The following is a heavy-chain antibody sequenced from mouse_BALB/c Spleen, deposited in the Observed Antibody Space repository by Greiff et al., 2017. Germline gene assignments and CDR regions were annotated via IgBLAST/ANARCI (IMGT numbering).Heavy chain of an antibody. V-gene: IGHV2-9*02. CDR1: GFSLTSYG. D-gene: IGHD2-1*01. CDR2: IWAGGST. CDR3: ARGGRYYGNYDYYAMDY. J-gene: IGHJ4*01. Sequence: VQRVESGPGLVAPSQSLSITCTVSGFSLTSYGVHWVRQPPGKGLEWLGVIWAGGSTNYNSALMSRLSISKDNSKSQVFLKMNSLQTDDTAMYYCARGGRYYGNYDYYAMDYWGQGTSVTVSS.